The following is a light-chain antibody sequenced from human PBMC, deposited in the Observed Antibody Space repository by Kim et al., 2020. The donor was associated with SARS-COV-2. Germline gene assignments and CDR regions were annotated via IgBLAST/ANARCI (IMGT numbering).Light chain of an antibody. CDR3: SSYTSSSTWV. J-gene: IGLJ2*01. Sequence: QSITLSCPGTSSDVGGYNYVSWYQQHPSKAPKLMIYDVSKRPSGVSNRFSGSKSGNTASLTISGLQAEDEADYYCSSYTSSSTWVFGGGTQLTVL. CDR2: DVS. CDR1: SSDVGGYNY. V-gene: IGLV2-14*04.